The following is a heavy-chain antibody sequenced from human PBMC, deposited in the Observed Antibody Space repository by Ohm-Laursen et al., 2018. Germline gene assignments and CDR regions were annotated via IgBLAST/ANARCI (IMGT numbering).Heavy chain of an antibody. D-gene: IGHD6-6*01. Sequence: ASVKVSCKASGYTFTSYDINWVRQATGQGLEWMGWMNPNSGNTGYAQKFQGRVTMTRNTSISTAYMELSSLRSEDTAVYYCARGRTSAARVRYFDLWGRGTLVTVSS. J-gene: IGHJ2*01. CDR2: MNPNSGNT. CDR3: ARGRTSAARVRYFDL. CDR1: GYTFTSYD. V-gene: IGHV1-8*01.